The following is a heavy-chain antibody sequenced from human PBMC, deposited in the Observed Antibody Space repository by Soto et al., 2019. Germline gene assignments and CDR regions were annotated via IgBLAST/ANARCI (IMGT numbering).Heavy chain of an antibody. CDR1: GFTFTNAC. Sequence: EVQLVESGGGLVKPGGSLRLSCAASGFTFTNACMNWVRQAPGKGLEWVGRIKRKIDGETTDYAAPVKGRFTISRGDSKYSRSLQMNSLQSEDTGVYYCADIAVSHTGDEWGQGTLVTVSS. CDR3: ADIAVSHTGDE. D-gene: IGHD6-19*01. CDR2: IKRKIDGETT. J-gene: IGHJ4*02. V-gene: IGHV3-15*07.